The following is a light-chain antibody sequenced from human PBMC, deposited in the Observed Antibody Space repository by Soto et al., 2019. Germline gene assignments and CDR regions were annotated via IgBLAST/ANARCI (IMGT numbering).Light chain of an antibody. Sequence: SVLTRPASGRGSTGQSSTISLNGSSSDVGGYNYVSWYQQHPGKAPKLVIYEVSNRPSGVSNRFSGSKSGNTASLTISGLQAEDEAYYYCSSYTSSSPYVCGTATKVTVL. J-gene: IGLJ1*01. V-gene: IGLV2-14*01. CDR3: SSYTSSSPYV. CDR1: SSDVGGYNY. CDR2: EVS.